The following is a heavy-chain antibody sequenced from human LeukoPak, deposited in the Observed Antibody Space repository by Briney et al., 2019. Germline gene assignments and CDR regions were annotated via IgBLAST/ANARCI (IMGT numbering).Heavy chain of an antibody. V-gene: IGHV3-30*02. J-gene: IGHJ4*02. CDR1: GFTFSSYG. D-gene: IGHD5-24*01. CDR2: IRYDGSNK. CDR3: ARSRPVEMATSFRY. Sequence: GGSLRLSCAASGFTFSSYGMHWVRQAPGKGLEWVAFIRYDGSNKYYADSVKGRFTISRDNSKNTLYLQMNSLRAEDTAVYYCARSRPVEMATSFRYWGQGTLVTVSS.